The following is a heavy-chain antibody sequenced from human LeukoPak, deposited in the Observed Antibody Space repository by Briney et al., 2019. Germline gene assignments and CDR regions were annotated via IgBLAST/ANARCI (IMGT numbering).Heavy chain of an antibody. V-gene: IGHV4-30-4*01. J-gene: IGHJ6*04. CDR1: GGSISSGDYY. D-gene: IGHD3-10*01. CDR2: IYYSGST. CDR3: ATLAPYGSGSYYNSAYYYGMDV. Sequence: PSETLSLTCTVSGGSISSGDYYCSWIRQPPGKGLEWIGYIYYSGSTYYNPSLKSRVTISVDTSKNQFSLKLSSVTAADTAVYYCATLAPYGSGSYYNSAYYYGMDVWGKGTTVTVSS.